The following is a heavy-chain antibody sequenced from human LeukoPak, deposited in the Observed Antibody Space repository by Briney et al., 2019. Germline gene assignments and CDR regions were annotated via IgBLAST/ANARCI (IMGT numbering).Heavy chain of an antibody. J-gene: IGHJ5*02. CDR3: ARSITMVRGVLP. CDR1: GGSFSGYY. Sequence: PSETLSLTCAVYGGSFSGYYWSWIRQPPGKGLEWIGEINHSGSTNYNPSLKSRVTISVDTSKNQFSLKLSSVTAADTAVYYCARSITMVRGVLPWGQRTLVTVSS. CDR2: INHSGST. D-gene: IGHD3-10*01. V-gene: IGHV4-34*01.